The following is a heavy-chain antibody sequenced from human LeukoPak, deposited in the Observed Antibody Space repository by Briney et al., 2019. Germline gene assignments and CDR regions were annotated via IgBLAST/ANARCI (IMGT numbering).Heavy chain of an antibody. CDR3: ARERYRRNIVVVPAAIGYFDY. Sequence: PSETLSLTCTVSGGSISSSSYYWGWIRQPPGKGLEWIGSIYYSGSTYYNPSLKSRVTISVDTSKNQFSLKLSSVTAADTAVYYCARERYRRNIVVVPAAIGYFDYWGQGTLVTVSS. V-gene: IGHV4-39*02. J-gene: IGHJ4*02. CDR1: GGSISSSSYY. D-gene: IGHD2-2*01. CDR2: IYYSGST.